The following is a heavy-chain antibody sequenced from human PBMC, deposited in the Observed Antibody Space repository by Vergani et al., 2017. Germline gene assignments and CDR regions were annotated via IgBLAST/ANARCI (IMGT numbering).Heavy chain of an antibody. CDR2: ISSSGSTI. J-gene: IGHJ3*02. CDR3: ARVRKGWDDAFDI. CDR1: GFTFSSYE. V-gene: IGHV3-48*03. Sequence: EVQLVESGGGLVQPGGSLRLSCAASGFTFSSYEMNWVRQAPGKGLEWVSYISSSGSTIYYADSVKGRFTISRDNAKNSLYLQMNSLRAEDTAVYYCARVRKGWDDAFDIWGQGTMVTVSS. D-gene: IGHD1-26*01.